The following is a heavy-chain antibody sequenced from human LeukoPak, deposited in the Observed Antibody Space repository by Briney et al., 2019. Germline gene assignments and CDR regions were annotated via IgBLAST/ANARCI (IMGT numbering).Heavy chain of an antibody. D-gene: IGHD6-19*01. V-gene: IGHV3-74*01. CDR2: INSDGSST. CDR3: ARDPGIAVAGNDAFDI. Sequence: GGSLRLSCAASGFTFSSYWMHWVRQAPGKGLVWVSRINSDGSSTSYADSVKGRFTISRDNAKNSLYLQMNSLGAEDTAVYYCARDPGIAVAGNDAFDIWGQGTMVTVSS. CDR1: GFTFSSYW. J-gene: IGHJ3*02.